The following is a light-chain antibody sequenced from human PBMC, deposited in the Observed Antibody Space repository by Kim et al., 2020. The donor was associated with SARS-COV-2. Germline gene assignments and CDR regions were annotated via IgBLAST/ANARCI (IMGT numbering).Light chain of an antibody. CDR1: SLTTYY. CDR2: GKN. J-gene: IGLJ3*02. V-gene: IGLV3-19*01. CDR3: NSRDSSAKHHWV. Sequence: SSELTQDPAVSVALGQTVRITCQGVSLTTYYASWYQQRPGQAPVLVSYGKNNRPSGIPDRFSGSSSGSRASLTITGAQAEDEADYYCNSRDSSAKHHWVFGGGTQLTVL.